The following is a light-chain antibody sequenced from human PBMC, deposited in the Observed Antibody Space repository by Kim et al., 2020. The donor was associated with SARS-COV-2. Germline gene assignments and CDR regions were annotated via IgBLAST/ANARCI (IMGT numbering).Light chain of an antibody. CDR1: QSLSKNY. CDR3: QQDYSLPYT. CDR2: GAS. J-gene: IGKJ2*01. Sequence: EIVMTQSPATLSLSPGERATLSCRPSQSLSKNYLSWYQQKPGQAPRLLIYGASTRATGIPARFSGSASGTDFTLTISSLQPEDFAIYYCQQDYSLPYTFGQGTKLEI. V-gene: IGKV3D-7*01.